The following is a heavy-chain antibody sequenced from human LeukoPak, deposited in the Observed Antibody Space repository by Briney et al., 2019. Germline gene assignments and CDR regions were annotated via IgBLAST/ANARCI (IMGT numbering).Heavy chain of an antibody. D-gene: IGHD5-18*01. CDR3: ARDTAMVYWYFDL. J-gene: IGHJ2*01. CDR2: INSDGSST. Sequence: GGSLRLSCAASGFTFGSYWMHWVRQAPGKGLVWVSRINSDGSSTSYADSVKGRFTISRDNAKNTLYLQMNSLRAEDTAVYYCARDTAMVYWYFDLWGRGTLVTVSS. V-gene: IGHV3-74*01. CDR1: GFTFGSYW.